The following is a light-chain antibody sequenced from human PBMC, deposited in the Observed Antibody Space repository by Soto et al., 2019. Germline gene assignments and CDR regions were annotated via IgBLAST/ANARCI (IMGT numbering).Light chain of an antibody. V-gene: IGLV2-23*01. CDR2: KGT. J-gene: IGLJ1*01. CDR1: SDDVGAYNS. CDR3: CSSATQSTYV. Sequence: QSALAQPASVSGSPGQSLTISCTGTSDDVGAYNSVSWYQQLPHKAPQVILYKGTQRPSGVSSRFSGSTSGNAASRTISGLQADDEADYFRCSSATQSTYVFGTGTKVTV.